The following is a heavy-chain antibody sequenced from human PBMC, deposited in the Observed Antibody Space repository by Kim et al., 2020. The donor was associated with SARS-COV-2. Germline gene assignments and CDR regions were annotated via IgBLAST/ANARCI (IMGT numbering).Heavy chain of an antibody. CDR3: AKGQKLRVTRYYGMDV. Sequence: GGSLRLSCAASGFTFSSYGMHWVRQAPGKGLEWVAVISYDGSNKYYADSVKGRFTISRDNSKNTLYLQMNSLRAEDTAVYYCAKGQKLRVTRYYGMDVWGQGTTVTVSS. J-gene: IGHJ6*02. CDR1: GFTFSSYG. CDR2: ISYDGSNK. V-gene: IGHV3-30*18. D-gene: IGHD4-17*01.